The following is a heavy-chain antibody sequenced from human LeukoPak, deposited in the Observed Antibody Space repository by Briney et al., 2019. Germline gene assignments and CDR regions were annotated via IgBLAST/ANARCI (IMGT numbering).Heavy chain of an antibody. CDR2: IYYTGST. D-gene: IGHD5-12*01. V-gene: IGHV4-61*05. Sequence: SETLSLTCTVSGGSISSSSYYWSWIRQPPGKGLEWIGYIYYTGSTNYNPSLKSRVTISVDTSKNQFSLKLSSVTAADTAVYYCARVEDSGYDYRGRFDPWGQGTLVTVSS. CDR1: GGSISSSSYY. CDR3: ARVEDSGYDYRGRFDP. J-gene: IGHJ5*02.